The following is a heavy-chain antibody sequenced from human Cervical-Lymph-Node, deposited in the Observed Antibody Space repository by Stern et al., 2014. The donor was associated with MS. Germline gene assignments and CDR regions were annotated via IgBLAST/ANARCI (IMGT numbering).Heavy chain of an antibody. CDR1: GFSLSNARMG. CDR2: IFSNDEK. J-gene: IGHJ4*02. CDR3: ARIRAGVVVTARVLDR. Sequence: QVTLRESGPVLVKPTETLTLTCTVSGFSLSNARMGVSWIRQPPGKALEWLATIFSNDEKSYSTSLKSRLTISKDTSKSQVVLTMTNMDPVDTATYYCARIRAGVVVTARVLDRWGQGTLVTVSS. D-gene: IGHD2-21*02. V-gene: IGHV2-26*01.